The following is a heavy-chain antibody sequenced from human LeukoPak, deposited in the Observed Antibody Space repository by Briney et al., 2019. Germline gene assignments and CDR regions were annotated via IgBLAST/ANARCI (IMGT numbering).Heavy chain of an antibody. V-gene: IGHV3-7*01. Sequence: GGSLRLSCAASGFTFSTYWMSWVRQAPGKGLEWVANIKQDGSEKYYVDSVKGRFTISKDNAKNSLFLQMISLRAEDTAVYYCARDLSRSFSMIRGLIQHREFDFWGRGTLVTVSS. CDR1: GFTFSTYW. CDR3: ARDLSRSFSMIRGLIQHREFDF. D-gene: IGHD3-10*01. CDR2: IKQDGSEK. J-gene: IGHJ4*02.